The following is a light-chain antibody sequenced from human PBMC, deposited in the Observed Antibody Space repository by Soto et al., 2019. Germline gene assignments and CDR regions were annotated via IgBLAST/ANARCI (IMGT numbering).Light chain of an antibody. CDR1: QSVSSY. V-gene: IGKV3D-15*01. CDR2: GAS. Sequence: EIVLTQSPATLSLSPGERSTLSCMASQSVSSYLAWYQQKPGQAPRLLIYGASSRATGIPDRFSGSGSGTDFTLIISRLQSEDFAVYYCQKYNNWPPFTFGQGKRREIK. J-gene: IGKJ5*01. CDR3: QKYNNWPPFT.